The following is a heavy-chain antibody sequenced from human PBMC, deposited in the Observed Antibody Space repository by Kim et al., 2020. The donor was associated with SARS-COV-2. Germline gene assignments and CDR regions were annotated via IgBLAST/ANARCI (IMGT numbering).Heavy chain of an antibody. J-gene: IGHJ6*02. D-gene: IGHD3-16*01. CDR3: AKHWGRVAQGTNGMDV. CDR2: ISGSGNT. V-gene: IGHV3-23*01. Sequence: GGSLRRSCAASGFTFSSYAMSWVRQAPGKGLEWVSVISGSGNTYYADSVKGRFTISRDNSKNTLYLQMNSLRAEDTAVYYCAKHWGRVAQGTNGMDVWGQGTTVTVSS. CDR1: GFTFSSYA.